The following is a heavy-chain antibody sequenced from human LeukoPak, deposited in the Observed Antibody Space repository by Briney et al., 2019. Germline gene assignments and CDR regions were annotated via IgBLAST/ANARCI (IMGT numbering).Heavy chain of an antibody. CDR2: ISSSGGDT. V-gene: IGHV3-23*01. CDR3: AKGGWLDD. J-gene: IGHJ4*02. CDR1: GFIFNTFA. Sequence: GGSLRLSCAASGFIFNTFAMNWVRQAPGKGLEWVAGISSSGGDTCYADSVKGRFVTSRDNSKDTLYLQMNSLRAEDTALYYCAKGGWLDDLGQGALVTVSS. D-gene: IGHD6-19*01.